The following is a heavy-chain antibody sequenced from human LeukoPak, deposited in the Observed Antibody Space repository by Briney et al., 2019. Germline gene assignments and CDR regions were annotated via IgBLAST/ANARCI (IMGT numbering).Heavy chain of an antibody. CDR3: ARLVRNRNYHFDS. D-gene: IGHD1-7*01. CDR2: IQASGDS. J-gene: IGHJ4*01. V-gene: IGHV4-4*09. Sequence: SETLSLTCTLSGDSFSSFSWSWIRQPPGKGLEWIGYIQASGDSSFSPALKSRVTISLDTSKNEFYLNLNSVTAADTAMYFCARLVRNRNYHFDSWGHGTLVTVSS. CDR1: GDSFSSFS.